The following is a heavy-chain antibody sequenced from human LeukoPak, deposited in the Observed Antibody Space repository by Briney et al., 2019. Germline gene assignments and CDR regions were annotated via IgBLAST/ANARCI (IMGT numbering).Heavy chain of an antibody. Sequence: GRSPRLSCAVSGFTFDDYAMHWVRQAPGKGLEWVSGISWNSGSIGYADSVKGRFTISRDNAKNSLYLQMNSLRAEDTALYYCAKDSGYYYDSSGYYPWWGQGTLVTVSS. D-gene: IGHD3-22*01. J-gene: IGHJ4*02. CDR2: ISWNSGSI. V-gene: IGHV3-9*01. CDR1: GFTFDDYA. CDR3: AKDSGYYYDSSGYYPW.